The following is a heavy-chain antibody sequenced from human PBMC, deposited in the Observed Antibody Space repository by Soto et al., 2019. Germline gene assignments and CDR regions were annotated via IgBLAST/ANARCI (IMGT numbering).Heavy chain of an antibody. CDR2: IYYSGST. CDR1: GGSISSGGYY. D-gene: IGHD2-15*01. Sequence: PSETLSLTCTVSGGSISSGGYYWSWIRQHPGKGLEWIGYIYYSGSTYYNPSLKSRVTISVDTSKNQFSLKLSSVTAADTAVYYCARAGCSGGSCYSEYFQHWGQGTLVTVSS. CDR3: ARAGCSGGSCYSEYFQH. J-gene: IGHJ1*01. V-gene: IGHV4-31*03.